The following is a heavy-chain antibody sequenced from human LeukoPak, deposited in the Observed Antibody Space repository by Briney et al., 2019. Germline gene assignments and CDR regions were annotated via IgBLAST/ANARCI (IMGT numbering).Heavy chain of an antibody. CDR3: ATDQHPYYGGIDY. CDR1: GYSFMSYG. J-gene: IGHJ4*02. D-gene: IGHD4-23*01. CDR2: ISAYNGNT. Sequence: ASVRVSCKASGYSFMSYGISWVRQAPGQGLEWMGWISAYNGNTNYAQKFQGRVTMTEDTSTDTAYMELSSLRSEDTAVYYCATDQHPYYGGIDYWGQGTLVTVSS. V-gene: IGHV1-18*01.